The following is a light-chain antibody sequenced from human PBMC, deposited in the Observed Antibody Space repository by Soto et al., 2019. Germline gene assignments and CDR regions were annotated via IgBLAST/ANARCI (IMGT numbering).Light chain of an antibody. J-gene: IGKJ1*01. V-gene: IGKV1-5*03. CDR1: QSISSW. Sequence: DIQMTQSPSTLSASVGDRVTITCRASQSISSWLAWYQQKPGKAPKLLIYKASSLKSGVPLRFSSSGSGTEFTLTINSLQPDDFATYYCQQYDTYWTFGQGTKV. CDR2: KAS. CDR3: QQYDTYWT.